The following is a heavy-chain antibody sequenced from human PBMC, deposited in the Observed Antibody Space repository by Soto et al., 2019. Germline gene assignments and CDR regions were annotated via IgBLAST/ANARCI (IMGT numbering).Heavy chain of an antibody. J-gene: IGHJ4*02. CDR1: GGSIRIPNFS. CDR2: IYYNGTT. D-gene: IGHD3-16*01. CDR3: TRDSRLGFPDY. V-gene: IGHV4-31*03. Sequence: TLSLTCTVIGGSIRIPNFSWSWIRQHPGKGPEWIGNIYYNGTTTYSPSLESRLTISLDPSKNQFSLTLKSVTAADTAVYYCTRDSRLGFPDYWGQGTLVTVSS.